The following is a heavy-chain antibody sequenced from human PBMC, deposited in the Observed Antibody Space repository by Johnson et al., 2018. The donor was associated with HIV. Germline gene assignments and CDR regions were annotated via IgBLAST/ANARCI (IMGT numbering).Heavy chain of an antibody. CDR1: GFTFSSYA. CDR3: TNPDTAMATGAFDI. CDR2: ISGSGGST. V-gene: IGHV3-23*04. D-gene: IGHD5-18*01. J-gene: IGHJ3*02. Sequence: MLLVESGGGVVQPGGSLRLSCAASGFTFSSYAMSWVRQAPGKGLEWVSAISGSGGSTYYADSVKGRFTISRDNAKNSLYMQMNSLKTEDTAVYYCTNPDTAMATGAFDIWGQGTVVTVSS.